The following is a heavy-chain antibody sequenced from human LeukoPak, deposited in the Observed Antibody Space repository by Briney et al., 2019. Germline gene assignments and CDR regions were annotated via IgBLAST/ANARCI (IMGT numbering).Heavy chain of an antibody. D-gene: IGHD2-21*02. J-gene: IGHJ4*02. CDR3: ATGVTYTDY. V-gene: IGHV4-59*01. CDR1: GGSISSYY. Sequence: SETLSLTCTVSGGSISSYYWTWIRQPAGKGLEWIGYIYYSGITNHNPSLKSRVTISVDTSKNQFSLKLSSVTAADTAAYYCATGVTYTDYWGQGTLVTVSS. CDR2: IYYSGIT.